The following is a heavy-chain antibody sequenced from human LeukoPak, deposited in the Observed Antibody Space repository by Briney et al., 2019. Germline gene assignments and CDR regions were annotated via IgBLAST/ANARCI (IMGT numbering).Heavy chain of an antibody. CDR1: GFTFSSYW. CDR3: ARGGGLDV. J-gene: IGHJ6*02. CDR2: ISHNGNVN. V-gene: IGHV3-7*03. Sequence: YPGGSLRLSCAASGFTFSSYWMNWARQAPGKGLEWVASISHNGNVNYYVDSVKGRFTISRDNAKNSLYLQMSNLRAEDTAVYFCARGGGLDVWGQGATVTVSS. D-gene: IGHD3-16*01.